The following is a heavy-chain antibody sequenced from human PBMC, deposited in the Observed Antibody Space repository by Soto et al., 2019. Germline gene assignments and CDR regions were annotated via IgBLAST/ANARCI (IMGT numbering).Heavy chain of an antibody. V-gene: IGHV1-69*13. CDR2: IIPIFGTA. D-gene: IGHD3-22*01. CDR3: AAAGITMIVVPWAAFDI. Sequence: SVKVSCKASGGTFSSYAISWVRQAPGQGLEWMGGIIPIFGTANYAQKFQGRVTITADESTSTAYMELSSLRSEDTAVYYCAAAGITMIVVPWAAFDIWGQGTMVTVSS. CDR1: GGTFSSYA. J-gene: IGHJ3*02.